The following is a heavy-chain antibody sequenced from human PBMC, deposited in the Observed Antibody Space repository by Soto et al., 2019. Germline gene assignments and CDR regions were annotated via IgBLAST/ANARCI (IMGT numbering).Heavy chain of an antibody. CDR1: GGTFSSYT. CDR2: IITILGIA. D-gene: IGHD2-15*01. CDR3: ARDSGYCTGGSCQREGPIDS. V-gene: IGHV1-69*08. Sequence: QVQLVQSGSEVKKPGASVKVSCKASGGTFSSYTISWVRQAPGQGLEWMGRIITILGIATYAQKFQGRVTITADKNTSTAYMEVSSLRSEDTAVYYCARDSGYCTGGSCQREGPIDSWGQGTLVTVSS. J-gene: IGHJ4*02.